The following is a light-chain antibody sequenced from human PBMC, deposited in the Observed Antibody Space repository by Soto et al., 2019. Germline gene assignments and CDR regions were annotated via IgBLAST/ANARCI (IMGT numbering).Light chain of an antibody. CDR2: GNN. CDR1: NSNIGAGFD. V-gene: IGLV1-40*01. Sequence: QSVLTQPPSVSGAPGQRVTISCTGSNSNIGAGFDVHWYQLLPGTAPKLLSYGNNNRPSGVPDRFSGSKSDTSASLAITGLQAEDEADYYCQSYDSSLSGSKVFGGGTKLTVL. J-gene: IGLJ2*01. CDR3: QSYDSSLSGSKV.